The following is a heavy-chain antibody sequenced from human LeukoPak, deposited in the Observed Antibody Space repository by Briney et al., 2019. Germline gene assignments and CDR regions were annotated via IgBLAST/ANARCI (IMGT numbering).Heavy chain of an antibody. J-gene: IGHJ4*02. V-gene: IGHV3-23*01. CDR2: ISGSGGST. D-gene: IGHD3-9*01. Sequence: PGGSLRLSCAASGFTFSSYGMSWVRQAPGKGLEWVSAISGSGGSTYYADSVKGRFTISRDNSKNTLYLQMNSLRAEDTAVYHCAKDLRLRYFTYWGQGTLVTVSS. CDR3: AKDLRLRYFTY. CDR1: GFTFSSYG.